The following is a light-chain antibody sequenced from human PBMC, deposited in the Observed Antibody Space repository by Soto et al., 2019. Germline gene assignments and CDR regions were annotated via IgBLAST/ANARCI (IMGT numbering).Light chain of an antibody. CDR1: QSISSY. CDR2: AAS. V-gene: IGKV1-39*01. J-gene: IGKJ3*01. Sequence: DIQMTQSPSSLSASVGDRVTITCRASQSISSYLNWYQQKPGKAPKLLIYAASSLQSGVPSRFSGSGSWTDFTLTISSLQPEDFATYYCQQSNTFGPGTKVDIK. CDR3: QQSNT.